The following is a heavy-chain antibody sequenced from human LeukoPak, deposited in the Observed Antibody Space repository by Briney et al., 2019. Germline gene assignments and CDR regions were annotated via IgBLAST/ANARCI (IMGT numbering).Heavy chain of an antibody. CDR3: AREWKGYCSSTSCYSGPYYYGMDV. Sequence: PGGSLRLSCAASGFTFDEYAMHWVRQAPGKGLEWVSGISGDRGIIGYADSVKGRFTLSRDNSKNTLYLQMNSLRAEDTAVYYCAREWKGYCSSTSCYSGPYYYGMDVWGQGTTVTVSS. J-gene: IGHJ6*02. CDR1: GFTFDEYA. V-gene: IGHV3-9*01. D-gene: IGHD2-2*01. CDR2: ISGDRGII.